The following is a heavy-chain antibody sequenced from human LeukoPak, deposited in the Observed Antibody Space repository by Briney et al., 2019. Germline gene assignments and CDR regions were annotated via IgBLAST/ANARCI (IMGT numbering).Heavy chain of an antibody. CDR1: GYTFTGYY. V-gene: IGHV1-2*02. J-gene: IGHJ5*02. CDR2: INPNSGGT. D-gene: IGHD6-19*01. Sequence: GASVRVSCKASGYTFTGYYMHWVRQAPGQGLEWMGWINPNSGGTNYAQKFQGRVTMTRDTSISTAYMELSRLRSDDTAVYYCAREIIAVAGTSPINWFDPWGQGTLVTVSS. CDR3: AREIIAVAGTSPINWFDP.